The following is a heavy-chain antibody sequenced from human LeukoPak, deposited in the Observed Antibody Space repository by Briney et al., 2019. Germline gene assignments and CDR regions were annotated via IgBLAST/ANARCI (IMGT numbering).Heavy chain of an antibody. CDR2: ISGGGGST. J-gene: IGHJ4*02. Sequence: GGSLRLSCSASGFTFSSYAMIWVRQAPGKGLEWVSAISGGGGSTYYADSVKGRFTISRDNSKNTLYLQMNSLRAEDTAVYYCAKDPYCSGGSCYGNGDYWGQGTLVTVSS. CDR3: AKDPYCSGGSCYGNGDY. D-gene: IGHD2-15*01. V-gene: IGHV3-23*01. CDR1: GFTFSSYA.